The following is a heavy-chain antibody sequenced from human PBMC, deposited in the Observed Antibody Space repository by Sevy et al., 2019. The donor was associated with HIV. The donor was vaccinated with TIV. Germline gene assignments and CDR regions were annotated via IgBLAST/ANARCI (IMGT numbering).Heavy chain of an antibody. J-gene: IGHJ4*02. CDR3: SRDKAAAGPYYFDY. CDR2: IIPIFGTA. D-gene: IGHD6-13*01. V-gene: IGHV1-69*13. Sequence: ASVKVSCKASGGTISSYAISWVRQAPGQGLEWMGGIIPIFGTANYAQKFQGRVTITADESTSTAYMELSSLRSEDTAVYYCSRDKAAAGPYYFDYWGQGTLVTVSS. CDR1: GGTISSYA.